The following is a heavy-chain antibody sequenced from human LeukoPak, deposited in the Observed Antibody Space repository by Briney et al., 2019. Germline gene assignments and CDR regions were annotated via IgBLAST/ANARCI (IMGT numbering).Heavy chain of an antibody. CDR3: ASGKRYYYDSSGSWFDP. V-gene: IGHV7-4-1*02. J-gene: IGHJ5*02. Sequence: ASVKVSCKASGYTFTSYAMNWVRQAPGQGLEWMGWINTNTGNPTYAQGFTGRFVFSLDTSVSTAYLQISSLKAEDTAVYYCASGKRYYYDSSGSWFDPWGQGTLVTVSS. D-gene: IGHD3-22*01. CDR1: GYTFTSYA. CDR2: INTNTGNP.